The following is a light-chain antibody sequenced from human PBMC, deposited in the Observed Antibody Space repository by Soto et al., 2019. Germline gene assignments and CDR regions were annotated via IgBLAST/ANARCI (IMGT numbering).Light chain of an antibody. CDR1: QDISNH. CDR3: QQYDTLPPT. V-gene: IGKV1-33*01. CDR2: DAS. Sequence: DIQMTQSPSSLSASVGDRVTITCQASQDISNHLNWYQQKPGKAPKLLMSDASTLETGVPSRFSGSGSGTDFTFTISGLQPEDIATYYCQQYDTLPPTFGGGTKVDLK. J-gene: IGKJ3*01.